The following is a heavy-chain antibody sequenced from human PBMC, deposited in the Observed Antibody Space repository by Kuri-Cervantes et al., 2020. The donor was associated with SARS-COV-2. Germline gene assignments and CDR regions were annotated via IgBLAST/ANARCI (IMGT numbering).Heavy chain of an antibody. Sequence: ASVKVSCKVSGYTLTELSMHWVRQAPGKGLEWMGWISAYNGNTNYAQKLQGRVTMTTDTSTSTAYMELRSLRSDDTAVYYCARDTDPLGYYGSGDWVDVWGQGTTVTVSS. V-gene: IGHV1-18*01. D-gene: IGHD3-10*01. CDR2: ISAYNGNT. CDR3: ARDTDPLGYYGSGDWVDV. J-gene: IGHJ6*02. CDR1: GYTLTELS.